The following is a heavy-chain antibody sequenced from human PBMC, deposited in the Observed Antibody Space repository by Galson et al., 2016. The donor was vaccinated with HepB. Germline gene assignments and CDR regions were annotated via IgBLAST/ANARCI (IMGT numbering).Heavy chain of an antibody. V-gene: IGHV3-15*01. CDR3: PTLMPTAASDY. CDR2: SKGKAEGGTT. Sequence: SLRLSCAASGFTFSDAWMNLVRQAPGKGLEWVGRSKGKAEGGTTDYAAPVKGRFSISRDDSKNTLYLQMNNLQTQDSAVYFCPTLMPTAASDYWGQGTLVTVSS. J-gene: IGHJ4*02. D-gene: IGHD6-13*01. CDR1: GFTFSDAW.